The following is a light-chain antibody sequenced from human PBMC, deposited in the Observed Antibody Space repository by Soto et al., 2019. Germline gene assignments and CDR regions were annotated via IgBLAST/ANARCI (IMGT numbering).Light chain of an antibody. V-gene: IGKV1-5*01. CDR2: DAS. J-gene: IGKJ4*01. CDR1: QSISSW. Sequence: DIQMTQSPSTLSASVGDRVTITCRASQSISSWLAWYQQKPGKAPKLLIYDASSLESGVPSRFSGCVSGTEFTLTISSLQPDDFATYYCQQYNSYSPPFGGGTKVDIK. CDR3: QQYNSYSPP.